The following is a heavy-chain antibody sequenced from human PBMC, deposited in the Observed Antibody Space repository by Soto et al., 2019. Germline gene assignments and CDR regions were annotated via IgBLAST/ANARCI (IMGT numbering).Heavy chain of an antibody. Sequence: PGGSLRLSCAASGFAFSNFWMSWVRQVPGKGLQWVAIIQQDGSEKYYVDSVEGRFTISRDNTKNSLYLHMNSLRAEDTAVYYCAKVRRWEDYFDYWGQGTLVTVSS. CDR2: IQQDGSEK. CDR1: GFAFSNFW. J-gene: IGHJ4*02. V-gene: IGHV3-7*02. D-gene: IGHD1-26*01. CDR3: AKVRRWEDYFDY.